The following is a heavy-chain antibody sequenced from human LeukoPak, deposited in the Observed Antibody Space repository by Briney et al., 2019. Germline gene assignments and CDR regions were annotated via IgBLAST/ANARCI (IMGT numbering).Heavy chain of an antibody. V-gene: IGHV3-30*04. D-gene: IGHD3-9*01. CDR2: ISYDGSNK. CDR3: AGRYYDVLTGGREGFDY. Sequence: PGVSLRLSCAASGFTFSSYAMHWVRQAPGKGLEWVAVISYDGSNKYYADSVKGRFTISRDNSKNKLYLQMNSLRAEDTAVYYCAGRYYDVLTGGREGFDYWGQGTLVTVSS. CDR1: GFTFSSYA. J-gene: IGHJ4*02.